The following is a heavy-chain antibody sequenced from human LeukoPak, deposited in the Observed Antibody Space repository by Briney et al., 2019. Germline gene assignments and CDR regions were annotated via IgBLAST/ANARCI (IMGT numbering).Heavy chain of an antibody. Sequence: PSETLSLTCTVSGASISGYYWSWIRQPAGKGLEWIGRIYSSGSTNCNPSLKSRVTMSVDTSKNQFSLKLSSVTAADTAVYYCARDGKWLTLYYFDYWGQGTLVTVSS. J-gene: IGHJ4*02. CDR1: GASISGYY. V-gene: IGHV4-4*07. CDR3: ARDGKWLTLYYFDY. CDR2: IYSSGST. D-gene: IGHD3-22*01.